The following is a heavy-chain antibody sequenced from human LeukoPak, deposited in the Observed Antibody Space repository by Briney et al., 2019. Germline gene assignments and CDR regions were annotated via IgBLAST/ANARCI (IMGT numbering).Heavy chain of an antibody. V-gene: IGHV3-7*01. CDR2: IKQDGSEK. CDR3: ARDLYGSGSWFDY. CDR1: GFTFNSYW. Sequence: GGSLRLSCAASGFTFNSYWMTWVRQAPGKGLDWVANIKQDGSEKHYVDSVKGRFTISRDNAKNSLYLEMNSLRAEDTAVYYCARDLYGSGSWFDYWGQGALVTVSS. D-gene: IGHD3-10*01. J-gene: IGHJ4*02.